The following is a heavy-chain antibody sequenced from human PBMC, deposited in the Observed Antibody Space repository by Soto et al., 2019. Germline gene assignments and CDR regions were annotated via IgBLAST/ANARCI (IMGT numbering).Heavy chain of an antibody. Sequence: EVQLVESGGGLVQPGGSLRLSCAASEFTFNNYWMHWVRQVPGKGLEWVSRINTDGSTANYADSVMGRFTISRDNADNAVYAQMNSLRAEDTAVYYCARGIYLKYGLDVWGQGATVTVSS. D-gene: IGHD3-16*02. CDR3: ARGIYLKYGLDV. V-gene: IGHV3-74*01. CDR2: INTDGSTA. J-gene: IGHJ6*02. CDR1: EFTFNNYW.